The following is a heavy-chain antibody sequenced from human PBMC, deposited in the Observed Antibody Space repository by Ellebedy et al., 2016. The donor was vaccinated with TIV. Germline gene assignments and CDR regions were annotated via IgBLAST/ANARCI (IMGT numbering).Heavy chain of an antibody. V-gene: IGHV3-7*03. Sequence: PGGSLRLSCAASGFTFSSYNMNWVRQAPGKGLEWVANIADDGREENYVDSVRGRFTISRDNAKNLLSLHMNTLRAEDTAVYYCASGLTGDYGAFDVWGPGTMVTVSS. CDR3: ASGLTGDYGAFDV. D-gene: IGHD4-17*01. J-gene: IGHJ3*01. CDR1: GFTFSSYN. CDR2: IADDGREE.